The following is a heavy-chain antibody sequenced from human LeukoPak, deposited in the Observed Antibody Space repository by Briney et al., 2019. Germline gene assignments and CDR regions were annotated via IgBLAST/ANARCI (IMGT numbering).Heavy chain of an antibody. CDR2: ISYDGSNK. CDR1: GFTFSSYA. D-gene: IGHD2-2*01. J-gene: IGHJ4*02. CDR3: ARETRVVPAAEPHFDY. Sequence: GGSLRLSCAASGFTFSSYAMHWVRQAPGKGLEWVAVISYDGSNKYYADSVKGRFTISRDNSKNTLYLQMNSLRAEDTAVCYCARETRVVPAAEPHFDYWGQGTLVTVSS. V-gene: IGHV3-30-3*01.